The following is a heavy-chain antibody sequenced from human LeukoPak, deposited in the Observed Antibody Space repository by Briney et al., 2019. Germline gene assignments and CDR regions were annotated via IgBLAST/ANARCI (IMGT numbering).Heavy chain of an antibody. D-gene: IGHD3-10*01. V-gene: IGHV4-59*01. CDR3: ARIRYYGSGSYYPDY. J-gene: IGHJ4*02. CDR1: GGSISSYY. Sequence: SETLSLTCTVSGGSISSYYWSWIRQPPGKGLEWIGHIYYSGSTTYNPSLKSRITISVDTSKNQFSLKLSSVTATDTAVYYCARIRYYGSGSYYPDYWGQGTLVTVSS. CDR2: IYYSGST.